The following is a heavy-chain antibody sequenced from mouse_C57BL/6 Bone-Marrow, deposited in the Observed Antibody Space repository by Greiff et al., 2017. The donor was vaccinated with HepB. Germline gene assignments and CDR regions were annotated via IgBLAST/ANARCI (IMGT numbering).Heavy chain of an antibody. CDR1: GYTFTDYE. D-gene: IGHD1-1*01. J-gene: IGHJ4*01. CDR2: IDPETGGT. Sequence: VQRVESGAELVRPGASVTLSCKASGYTFTDYEMHWVKQTPVHGLEWIGAIDPETGGTAYNQKFKGKAILTADKSSSTAYMELRSLTSEDSAVYYCTRDYGSSYDYAMDYWGQGTSVTVSS. V-gene: IGHV1-15*01. CDR3: TRDYGSSYDYAMDY.